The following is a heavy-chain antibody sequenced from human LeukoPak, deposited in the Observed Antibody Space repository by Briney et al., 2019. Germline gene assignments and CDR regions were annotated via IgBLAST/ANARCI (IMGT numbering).Heavy chain of an antibody. V-gene: IGHV3-33*06. CDR2: IWYDGSNK. CDR1: GFTFISYG. CDR3: AKDPGVVVAATDWFDP. Sequence: GGSLRLSCAASGFTFISYGMHWVRQAPGKGLEWVAVIWYDGSNKYYADSVKGRFTISRDNSKNTLYLQMNSLRAEDTAVYYCAKDPGVVVAATDWFDPWGQGTLVTVSS. J-gene: IGHJ5*02. D-gene: IGHD2-15*01.